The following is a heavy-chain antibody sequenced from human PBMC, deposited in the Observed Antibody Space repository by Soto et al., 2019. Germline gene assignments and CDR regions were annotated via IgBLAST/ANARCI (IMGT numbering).Heavy chain of an antibody. CDR1: GFTFSSYS. CDR2: ISSSSSTI. D-gene: IGHD3-3*01. CDR3: ARDRYDFWSGYFDAFDI. J-gene: IGHJ3*02. V-gene: IGHV3-48*01. Sequence: HPGGSLRLSCAASGFTFSSYSMNWVRQAPGKGLEWVSYISSSSSTIYYADSVKGRFTISRDNAKNSLYLQMNSLRAEDTAVYYCARDRYDFWSGYFDAFDIWGQGTMVTVS.